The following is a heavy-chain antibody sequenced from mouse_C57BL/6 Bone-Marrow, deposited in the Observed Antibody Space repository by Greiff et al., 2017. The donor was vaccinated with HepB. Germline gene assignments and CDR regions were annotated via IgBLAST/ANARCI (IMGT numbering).Heavy chain of an antibody. CDR2: IWSDGST. D-gene: IGHD1-1*01. J-gene: IGHJ1*03. Sequence: QVQLKESGPGLVAPSQCLSITCTVSGFSFTSYGVHWVRQPPGKGLEWLVVIWSDGSTTYNSALKSRLSISKDNSKSQVFLKMNSLQTDDTAMYYCARDYYGSSYWYFDVWGTGTTVTVSS. V-gene: IGHV2-6*03. CDR3: ARDYYGSSYWYFDV. CDR1: GFSFTSYG.